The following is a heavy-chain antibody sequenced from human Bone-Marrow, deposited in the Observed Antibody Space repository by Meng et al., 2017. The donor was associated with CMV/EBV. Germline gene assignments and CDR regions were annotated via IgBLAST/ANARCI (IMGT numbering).Heavy chain of an antibody. CDR3: ARVASEKGAAGLMDV. V-gene: IGHV1-2*02. CDR2: INPNSGGT. CDR1: GYTFTGYY. Sequence: ASVKVSCKASGYTFTGYYMHWVRQAPGQGLEWMGWINPNSGGTNYAQKFQGRVTMTRDTSISTAYMELSRLRSDDTAVYYCARVASEKGAAGLMDVWGQGTTVTVS. D-gene: IGHD2-15*01. J-gene: IGHJ6*02.